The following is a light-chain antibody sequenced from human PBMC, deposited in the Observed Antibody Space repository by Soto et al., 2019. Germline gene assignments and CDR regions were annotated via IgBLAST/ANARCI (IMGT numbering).Light chain of an antibody. CDR3: QQYNNWPPIT. J-gene: IGKJ5*01. CDR1: QNIISIK. Sequence: EISMTQFPAILSVSPGERVTLSCRASQNIISIKLAWYQQRPGQAPRLLIYDTSTRATGIPARFSGSGSGTEFTLTISSLQSEDFAVYYCQQYNNWPPITFGQGTRLEIK. V-gene: IGKV3-15*01. CDR2: DTS.